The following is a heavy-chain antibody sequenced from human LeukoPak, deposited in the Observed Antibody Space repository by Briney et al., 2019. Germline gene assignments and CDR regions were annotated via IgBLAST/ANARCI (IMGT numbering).Heavy chain of an antibody. J-gene: IGHJ4*02. CDR1: GFTFSNYA. V-gene: IGHV3-23*01. CDR3: AKRNSGNYFDD. Sequence: GGSLRLSCAASGFTFSNYAMTWVRQAPGKGLEWVSVISAGGSNTDYADSVKGRFTISRDDSKNTVSLQMNSLRAEDTAVYYCAKRNSGNYFDDWGQGSLVTVS. D-gene: IGHD1-26*01. CDR2: ISAGGSNT.